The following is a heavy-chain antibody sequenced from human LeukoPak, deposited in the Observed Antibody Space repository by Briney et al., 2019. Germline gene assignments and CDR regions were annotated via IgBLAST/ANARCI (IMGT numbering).Heavy chain of an antibody. CDR3: ARASDRMYDEFWEGYFSSFDF. Sequence: GGSLRLSCAASGFTFSSYAMSWVRQGPGKGLEWVAVMAHDGSNIYYAGSVQGRFTISRDDSKDTLYLQMNSLRLEDTAVYYCARASDRMYDEFWEGYFSSFDFWGQGTLVTVSS. CDR2: MAHDGSNI. D-gene: IGHD3-3*01. CDR1: GFTFSSYA. J-gene: IGHJ4*02. V-gene: IGHV3-30-3*01.